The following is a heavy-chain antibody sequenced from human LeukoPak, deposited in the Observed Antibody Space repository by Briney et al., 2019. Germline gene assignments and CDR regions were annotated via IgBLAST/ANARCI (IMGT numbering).Heavy chain of an antibody. CDR2: IHHTGTP. CDR3: MRHTSGEPPRY. J-gene: IGHJ4*02. Sequence: SETLSLTCIVSGASISTNTHYWGWVRQPPGKGLEWIASIHHTGTPYYNPSLKSRVTISVDTSKNQFSLQFSSVIAADTAVYYCMRHTSGEPPRYWGQGTLVTTSS. D-gene: IGHD3-16*01. CDR1: GASISTNTHY. V-gene: IGHV4-39*01.